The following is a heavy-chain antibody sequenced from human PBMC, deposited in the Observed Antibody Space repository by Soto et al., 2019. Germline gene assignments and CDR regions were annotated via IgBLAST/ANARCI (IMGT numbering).Heavy chain of an antibody. Sequence: SETLSLTCTVSGGSINTFYWSWVRQPAGKGLEWIGRIFSSGSTSFNPSLESRVAMSVDTSKNHFSLNLSSVTAADMAVYYCAREGSYSAYNFAHGIQLWSFDFWGQGALVTSPQ. CDR3: AREGSYSAYNFAHGIQLWSFDF. D-gene: IGHD5-12*01. J-gene: IGHJ4*02. CDR1: GGSINTFY. V-gene: IGHV4-4*07. CDR2: IFSSGST.